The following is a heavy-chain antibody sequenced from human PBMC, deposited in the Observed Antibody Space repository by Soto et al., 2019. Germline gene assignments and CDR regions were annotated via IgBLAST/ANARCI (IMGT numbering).Heavy chain of an antibody. CDR2: VNAGNGYT. CDR3: ARGAHTYGYAFDY. CDR1: GYTFTSNA. Sequence: QVHLVQSGAEVKKPGASVKVSCRSSGYTFTSNAIHWVRQAPGQSLEWMGWVNAGNGYTKYLQNFQGRVTISSDTSASTAYMELNSLRSEDTAVYYCARGAHTYGYAFDYWCQGTLVTVSS. V-gene: IGHV1-3*01. J-gene: IGHJ4*02. D-gene: IGHD5-18*01.